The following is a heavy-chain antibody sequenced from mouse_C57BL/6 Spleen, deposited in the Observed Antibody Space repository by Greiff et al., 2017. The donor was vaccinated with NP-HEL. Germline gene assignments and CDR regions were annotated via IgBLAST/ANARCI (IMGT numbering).Heavy chain of an antibody. Sequence: EVQGVESGGGLVKPGGSLKLSCAASGFTFSSYAMSWVRQTPEKRLEWVATISDGGSYTYYPDNVKGRFTISRDNAKNNLYLQMSHLKSEDTAMYYCARDLGSYAMDYWGQGTSVTVSS. CDR1: GFTFSSYA. CDR3: ARDLGSYAMDY. CDR2: ISDGGSYT. V-gene: IGHV5-4*01. J-gene: IGHJ4*01.